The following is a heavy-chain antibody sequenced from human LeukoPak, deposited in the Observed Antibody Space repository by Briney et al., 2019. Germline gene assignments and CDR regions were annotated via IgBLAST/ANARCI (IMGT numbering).Heavy chain of an antibody. CDR2: INHSGST. CDR1: GGSFSGYY. V-gene: IGHV4-34*01. Sequence: PSETLSLTCAVYGGSFSGYYWSWIRQPPGKGLEWIGEINHSGSTNYNPSLKSRVTISVDTSKNQFSLKLISVTAADTAVYYCARHDSEGGINWFDPWGQGTLVTVSS. J-gene: IGHJ5*02. CDR3: ARHDSEGGINWFDP. D-gene: IGHD3-16*01.